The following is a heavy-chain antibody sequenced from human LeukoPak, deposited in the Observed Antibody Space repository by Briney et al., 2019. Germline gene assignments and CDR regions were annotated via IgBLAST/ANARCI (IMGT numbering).Heavy chain of an antibody. Sequence: SETLSLTCIVAGGSINSYWSWIRQPAGKGLEWIGRISGSGTITYNPALQSRLTISIDTSKNQFSLKLMSVTAADTAVYYCARDSGTTGEVKFDPWGQGILVTVSS. V-gene: IGHV4-4*07. CDR2: ISGSGTI. D-gene: IGHD3-10*01. J-gene: IGHJ5*02. CDR1: GGSINSY. CDR3: ARDSGTTGEVKFDP.